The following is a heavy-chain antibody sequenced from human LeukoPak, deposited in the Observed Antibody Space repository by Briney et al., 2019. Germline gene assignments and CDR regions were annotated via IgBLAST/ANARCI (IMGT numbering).Heavy chain of an antibody. D-gene: IGHD3-10*01. Sequence: SLKVSCKASGGTFSSYAISWVRQAPGQGLEWMGRIIPILGIANYAQKFQGRVTITADKSTSTAYMELSSLRSEDTAVYYCARDFTMVRGVIYGFDPWGQGTLVTVSS. J-gene: IGHJ5*02. CDR3: ARDFTMVRGVIYGFDP. V-gene: IGHV1-69*04. CDR1: GGTFSSYA. CDR2: IIPILGIA.